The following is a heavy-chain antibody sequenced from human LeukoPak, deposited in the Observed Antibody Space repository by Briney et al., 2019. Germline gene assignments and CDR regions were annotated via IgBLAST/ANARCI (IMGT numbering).Heavy chain of an antibody. D-gene: IGHD2-15*01. CDR1: GFTFSSYA. J-gene: IGHJ4*02. CDR2: ISGSGGST. Sequence: GGSLRLSCAASGFTFSSYAMSWVRQAPGKGLEWVSAISGSGGSTYYADSVQGRFTISRDNSKSTLCLQMNSLRAEDTAIYYCAKQLGYCSDGSCYFPYWGQGTLVTVSS. CDR3: AKQLGYCSDGSCYFPY. V-gene: IGHV3-23*01.